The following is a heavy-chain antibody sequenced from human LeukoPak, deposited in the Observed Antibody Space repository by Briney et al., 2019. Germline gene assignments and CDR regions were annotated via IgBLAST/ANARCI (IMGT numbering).Heavy chain of an antibody. D-gene: IGHD6-13*01. CDR1: GFTFSSYG. CDR3: ARDNGIAAAGTLDY. J-gene: IGHJ4*02. Sequence: GRSLRLSCAASGFTFSSYGKHWVRQAPGKGLEWVAVIWYDGSNKYYADSVKGRFTISRDNSKNTLYLQMNSLRAEDTAVYYCARDNGIAAAGTLDYWGQGTLVTVSS. V-gene: IGHV3-33*01. CDR2: IWYDGSNK.